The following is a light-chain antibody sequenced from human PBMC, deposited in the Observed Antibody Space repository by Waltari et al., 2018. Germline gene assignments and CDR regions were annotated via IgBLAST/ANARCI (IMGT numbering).Light chain of an antibody. CDR3: QTWDNSALF. Sequence: SYDLTQPPSVAVSPGQIASITCSGDKLGDKFACWYQQKPGPPPVLVIYQDKKRPPGLPARFSGSNSGNTATLTISGPQAMDEADYYCQTWDNSALFFGAGTKVTVL. V-gene: IGLV3-1*01. CDR1: KLGDKF. CDR2: QDK. J-gene: IGLJ1*01.